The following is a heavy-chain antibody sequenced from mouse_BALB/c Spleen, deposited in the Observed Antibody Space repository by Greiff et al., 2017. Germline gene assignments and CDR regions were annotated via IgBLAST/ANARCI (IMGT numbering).Heavy chain of an antibody. Sequence: EVQLQQPGAELVRPGASVKMSCKASGYSFTSYWMHWVKQRPGQGLEWIGAIYPGNSDTSYNQKFKGKAKLTAVTSASTAYMELSSLTNEDSAVYYCTREFYGYNYAMDYWGQGTSVTVSS. V-gene: IGHV1-5*01. J-gene: IGHJ4*01. CDR1: GYSFTSYW. CDR2: IYPGNSDT. CDR3: TREFYGYNYAMDY. D-gene: IGHD2-2*01.